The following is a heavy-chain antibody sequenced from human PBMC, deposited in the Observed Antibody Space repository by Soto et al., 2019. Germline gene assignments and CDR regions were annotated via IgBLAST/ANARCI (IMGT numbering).Heavy chain of an antibody. Sequence: EVQLLESGGGLVQPGGSLRLSCAASGFTFSSYAMSWVRQAPGKGLEWVSAISGSGGSTYYADSVKGRFTISRDNSKNTLYLQMNSLRAEDTAVYYCAKDHVGGSLYYYGSGSLTFDYWGQGTLVTVSS. D-gene: IGHD3-10*01. CDR2: ISGSGGST. CDR3: AKDHVGGSLYYYGSGSLTFDY. CDR1: GFTFSSYA. J-gene: IGHJ4*02. V-gene: IGHV3-23*01.